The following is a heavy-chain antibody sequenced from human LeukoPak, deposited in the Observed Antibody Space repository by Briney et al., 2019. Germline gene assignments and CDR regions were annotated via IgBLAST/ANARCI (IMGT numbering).Heavy chain of an antibody. CDR3: ARDLTPTYSITWYDALDM. D-gene: IGHD1-26*01. CDR2: IRYAGSNK. Sequence: PGGSLRLSCAASGFTFSSYGMHWVRQAPGKGLEWVALIRYAGSNKYYADSVKGRFTISRDNSKNTLYLQMNSLRAEDTAVYYCARDLTPTYSITWYDALDMWGQGTKVTVSS. CDR1: GFTFSSYG. V-gene: IGHV3-33*08. J-gene: IGHJ3*02.